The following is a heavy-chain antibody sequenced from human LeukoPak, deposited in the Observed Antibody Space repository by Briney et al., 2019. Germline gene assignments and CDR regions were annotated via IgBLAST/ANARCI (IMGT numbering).Heavy chain of an antibody. CDR1: GFTFSSYA. Sequence: AGSLRLSCAASGFTFSSYAMSWVRQAPRKGLEWVSAISGSGGSTYYADSVKGRFTISRDNSKNTLYLQMNSLRAEDTAVYYCAKSSGLLPYYFDYWGQGTLVTVSS. D-gene: IGHD2-15*01. CDR3: AKSSGLLPYYFDY. V-gene: IGHV3-23*01. J-gene: IGHJ4*02. CDR2: ISGSGGST.